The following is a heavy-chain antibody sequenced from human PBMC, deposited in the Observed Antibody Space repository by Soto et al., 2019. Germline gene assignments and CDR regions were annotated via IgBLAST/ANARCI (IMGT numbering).Heavy chain of an antibody. CDR2: IYYSGST. CDR3: ARVGLRYFDWLPLNWYFDL. CDR1: GGSISSSSYY. J-gene: IGHJ2*01. V-gene: IGHV4-39*01. D-gene: IGHD3-9*01. Sequence: SETLSLTCTVSGGSISSSSYYWGWIRQPPGKGLEWIGSIYYSGSTYYNPSLKSRVPISVDTSKNQFSLKLSSLTAAYSAVYYCARVGLRYFDWLPLNWYFDLWGRGTLVTVSS.